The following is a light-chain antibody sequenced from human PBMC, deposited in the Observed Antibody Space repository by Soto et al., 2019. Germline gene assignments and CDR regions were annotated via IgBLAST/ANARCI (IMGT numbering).Light chain of an antibody. CDR2: QDN. Sequence: SYELTQPPSVSVSQGQTASITCSGNKLGDKYASWYQQRPGQSPVVVIYQDNKRPSGIPERFSGSNSGNTATLTIRGTQAMDEADYYCLAWDSSTGVFGGGTKVTVL. V-gene: IGLV3-1*01. CDR3: LAWDSSTGV. CDR1: KLGDKY. J-gene: IGLJ2*01.